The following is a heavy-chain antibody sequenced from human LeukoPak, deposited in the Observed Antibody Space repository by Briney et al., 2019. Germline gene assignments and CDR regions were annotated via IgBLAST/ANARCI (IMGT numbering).Heavy chain of an antibody. CDR2: IYYSGST. Sequence: SETLSLTCTVSGGSFSSSSYYWGWIRQPPGKGLEWIGSIYYSGSTYYNPSLKSRVTISVDTSKNQFSLKLSSVTAADTAVYYCARVVGYCSSTSCYAVDYWGQGTLVTVSS. D-gene: IGHD2-2*01. V-gene: IGHV4-39*01. CDR3: ARVVGYCSSTSCYAVDY. CDR1: GGSFSSSSYY. J-gene: IGHJ4*02.